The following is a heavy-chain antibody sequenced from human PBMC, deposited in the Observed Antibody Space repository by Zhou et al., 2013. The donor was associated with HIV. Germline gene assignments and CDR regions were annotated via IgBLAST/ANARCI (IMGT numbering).Heavy chain of an antibody. V-gene: IGHV1-69*05. CDR3: AREMAAAGRGWFDP. J-gene: IGHJ5*02. CDR2: IIPLFGTT. CDR1: GGTVANYA. D-gene: IGHD6-13*01. Sequence: QVQLVQSGAEVKKPGSSLKVSCKASGGTVANYALSWVRQAPGQGLEWMGGIIPLFGTTNYAQNFQGRVTITTDESKTTVSMELTGLRPDDTAVYYCAREMAAAGRGWFDPLGPGNPGHRLL.